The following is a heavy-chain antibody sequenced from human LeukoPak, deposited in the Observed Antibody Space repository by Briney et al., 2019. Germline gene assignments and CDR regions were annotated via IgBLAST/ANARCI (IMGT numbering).Heavy chain of an antibody. D-gene: IGHD5-18*01. V-gene: IGHV4-39*01. CDR1: GGSISSSHYQ. Sequence: PSETLSLTCTVSGGSISSSHYQWGWIRQPPGKGLEWFGNIYYSGSTSSNPSLKSRVSISVDTSKNQFSLKLSSVTAADTAVYYCARGGREYTYNYDYFGYWGQGTLVTVSS. CDR2: IYYSGST. J-gene: IGHJ4*02. CDR3: ARGGREYTYNYDYFGY.